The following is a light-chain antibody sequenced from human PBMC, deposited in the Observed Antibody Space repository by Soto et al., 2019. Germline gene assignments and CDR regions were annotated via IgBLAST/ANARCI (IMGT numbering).Light chain of an antibody. Sequence: DIQMTQSPSSLSPSVGDRVTITCRASQSISNHLNWYQQKPGKAPRLLIYAASSLQGGVPSRFRGSGSVTDFTLTISSLQPEDFATYDCQQSYDTPRTFGQGTNVEIK. V-gene: IGKV1-39*01. CDR2: AAS. CDR1: QSISNH. CDR3: QQSYDTPRT. J-gene: IGKJ1*01.